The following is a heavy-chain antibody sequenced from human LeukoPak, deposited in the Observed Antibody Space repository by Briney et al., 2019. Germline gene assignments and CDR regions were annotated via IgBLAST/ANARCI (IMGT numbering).Heavy chain of an antibody. Sequence: PSETLSLTCTVSGGSISSYHWSWIRQPPGKGLEWIGYIYYSGSTNYNPSLKSRVTMSVDASKNQFSLKLSSVTAADTAVYYCARAPPSGGGGSFDYWGQGTLVTVSS. CDR3: ARAPPSGGGGSFDY. D-gene: IGHD3-16*01. V-gene: IGHV4-59*12. CDR2: IYYSGST. J-gene: IGHJ4*02. CDR1: GGSISSYH.